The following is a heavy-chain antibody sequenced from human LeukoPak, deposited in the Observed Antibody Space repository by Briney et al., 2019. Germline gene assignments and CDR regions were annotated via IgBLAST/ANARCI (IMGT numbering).Heavy chain of an antibody. CDR1: GYLFPNYW. Sequence: GEPLKISFKGSGYLFPNYWIGWVRPMPGKGLEWMGAINPGDFNIVYSPSFQGQVNISVDKSISTAYLQWSSLQASDTAMYYCAIERGYGDANFNYWGQGTLVTGSP. CDR3: AIERGYGDANFNY. D-gene: IGHD4-17*01. CDR2: INPGDFNI. J-gene: IGHJ4*02. V-gene: IGHV5-51*01.